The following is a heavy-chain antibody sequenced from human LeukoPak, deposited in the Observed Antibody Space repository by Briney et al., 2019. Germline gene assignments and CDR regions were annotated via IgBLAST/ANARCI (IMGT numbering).Heavy chain of an antibody. D-gene: IGHD4-17*01. CDR2: INHDGGDK. CDR1: GFIFRNYW. V-gene: IGHV3-7*02. J-gene: IGHJ4*02. Sequence: PGGSLRLSCVASGFIFRNYWVSWVRQAPGKGLEWVANINHDGGDKNYVDSVKGRFTISRDNAKSSLYLQMSSLRVEDTAVYYCAITGGPTVTAFDLWGQGILVTVSS. CDR3: AITGGPTVTAFDL.